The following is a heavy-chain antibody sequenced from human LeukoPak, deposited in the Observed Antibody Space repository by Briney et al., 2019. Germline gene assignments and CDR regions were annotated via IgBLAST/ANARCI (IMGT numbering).Heavy chain of an antibody. V-gene: IGHV1-8*01. D-gene: IGHD6-6*01. CDR3: ARLEYSSSSMSWYYYYMDV. J-gene: IGHJ6*03. CDR2: MNPNSGNT. Sequence: ASVKVSCKASGYTFTSYDINWVRQATGQGLEWMGWMNPNSGNTGYAQKFQGRVTMTRNTSISTAYMELSSPRSEDTAVYYCARLEYSSSSMSWYYYYMDVWGKGTTVTVSS. CDR1: GYTFTSYD.